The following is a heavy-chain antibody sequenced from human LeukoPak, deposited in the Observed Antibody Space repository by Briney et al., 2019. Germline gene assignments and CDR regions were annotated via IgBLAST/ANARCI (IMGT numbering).Heavy chain of an antibody. Sequence: SETLSLTCTVSGGSISSYYWSWIRQPPGKGLEWIGYIYCSGSTNYNPSLKSRVTISVDTSKNQFSLKLSSVTAADTAVYYCARLGSTPGYYYYYGMDVWGQGTTVTVSS. D-gene: IGHD1-26*01. CDR1: GGSISSYY. CDR3: ARLGSTPGYYYYYGMDV. J-gene: IGHJ6*02. V-gene: IGHV4-59*08. CDR2: IYCSGST.